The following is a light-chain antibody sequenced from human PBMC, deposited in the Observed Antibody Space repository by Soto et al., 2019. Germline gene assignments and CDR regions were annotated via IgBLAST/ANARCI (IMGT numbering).Light chain of an antibody. Sequence: QSVLPQPPSASGTPGQSLTMSCSGSSSNIGSRYVYWYQHLPGTAPKFLMYRNGQRPSGVPDRFSGPRSGTSASLAISGLRSADEADYYCAVWDDSLTGWVFGGGTKVTVL. CDR1: SSNIGSRY. CDR3: AVWDDSLTGWV. CDR2: RNG. J-gene: IGLJ3*02. V-gene: IGLV1-47*01.